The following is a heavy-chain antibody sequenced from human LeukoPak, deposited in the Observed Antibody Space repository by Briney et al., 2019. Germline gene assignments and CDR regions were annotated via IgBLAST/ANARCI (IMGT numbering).Heavy chain of an antibody. V-gene: IGHV4-4*07. J-gene: IGHJ4*02. CDR3: ARGGQRPLFDY. D-gene: IGHD3-16*01. CDR2: IYTSGST. CDR1: GGSISSYY. Sequence: ASETLSLTCTVSGGSISSYYWSWIRQPAGKGLERIGRIYTSGSTNYNPSLKSRVTMSVDTSKNQFSLKLSSVTAADTAVYYCARGGQRPLFDYWGQGTLVTVSS.